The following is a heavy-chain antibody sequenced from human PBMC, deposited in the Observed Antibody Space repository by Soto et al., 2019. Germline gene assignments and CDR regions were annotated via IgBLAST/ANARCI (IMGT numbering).Heavy chain of an antibody. Sequence: LSLTCTVSGGSISSYYWSWIRQPAGKGLEWIGRIYTSGSTNYNPSLKSRVTMSVDTSKNQFSLKLSSVTAADTAVYYCARACSSNSCYDVFDYWGQGTLVTVSS. V-gene: IGHV4-4*07. CDR3: ARACSSNSCYDVFDY. J-gene: IGHJ4*02. D-gene: IGHD2-2*01. CDR2: IYTSGST. CDR1: GGSISSYY.